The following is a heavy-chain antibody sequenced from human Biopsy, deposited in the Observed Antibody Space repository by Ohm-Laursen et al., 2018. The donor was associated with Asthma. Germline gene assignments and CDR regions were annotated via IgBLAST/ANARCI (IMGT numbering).Heavy chain of an antibody. CDR3: TRHNDY. CDR2: IDWEEDK. CDR1: GFSLSSSGAN. Sequence: TQTLTLTGSFSGFSLSSSGANVNWIRQPPGKALEWLARIDWEEDKFYSTSLRTRLTISKGSSEDQVVLTMTNMGPVDTATYYCTRHNDYWGPGILVTVPS. V-gene: IGHV2-70*04. J-gene: IGHJ4*02. D-gene: IGHD1-14*01.